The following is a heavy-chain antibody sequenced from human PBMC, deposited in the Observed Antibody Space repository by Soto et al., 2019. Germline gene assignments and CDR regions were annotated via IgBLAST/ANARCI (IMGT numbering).Heavy chain of an antibody. CDR1: GFTFGSYA. V-gene: IGHV3-23*01. CDR3: ATDSFRSGIAVAGNY. J-gene: IGHJ4*02. CDR2: ISFGGGST. Sequence: EVQLLESGGGLVQPGGSLRLSCAASGFTFGSYAMTWGRQAPGKGLEWVSAISFGGGSTYYADSVKGRFTISRDNSKNTLYLQMTSLRAEDTAIYYCATDSFRSGIAVAGNYWGQGTLVTVSS. D-gene: IGHD6-19*01.